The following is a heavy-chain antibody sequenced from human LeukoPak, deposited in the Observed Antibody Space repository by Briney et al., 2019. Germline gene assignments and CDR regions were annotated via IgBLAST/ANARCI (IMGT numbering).Heavy chain of an antibody. D-gene: IGHD2-15*01. J-gene: IGHJ4*02. Sequence: PSETLSLTCAVYGGSFSGYYWSWIRQPPGKGLEWIGEINHSGSTNYNPSLKSRVTISVDTSKNQFSLKLSSVTAADTAVYYCARSDCSGGSCYYPSYYFDYWGQGTLVTVSS. CDR1: GGSFSGYY. CDR3: ARSDCSGGSCYYPSYYFDY. CDR2: INHSGST. V-gene: IGHV4-34*01.